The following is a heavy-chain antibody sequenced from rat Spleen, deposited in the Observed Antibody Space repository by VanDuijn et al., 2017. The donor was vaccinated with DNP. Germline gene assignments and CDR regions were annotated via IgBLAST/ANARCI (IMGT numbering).Heavy chain of an antibody. V-gene: IGHV5-31*01. CDR1: GFTFNNYW. J-gene: IGHJ4*01. D-gene: IGHD1-11*01. CDR3: APPTAPGDAMDA. CDR2: ITSSDANP. Sequence: EVQLVESGGGLVQFGRSLKLSCAASGFTFNNYWMTWIRQVPGKGLEWVASITSSDANPYYPDSVKGRFTISRDNAKNTLYLQMDSLRSEDTATYYCAPPTAPGDAMDAWGQGTSVTVSS.